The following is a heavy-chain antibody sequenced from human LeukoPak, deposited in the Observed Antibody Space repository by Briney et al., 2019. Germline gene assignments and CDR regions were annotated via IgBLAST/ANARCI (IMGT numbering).Heavy chain of an antibody. CDR1: GFTFSSYA. J-gene: IGHJ4*02. D-gene: IGHD6-6*01. V-gene: IGHV3-23*01. CDR3: AKDKRTIGSSLDY. Sequence: PGGSLRLSCAASGFTFSSYAMSWVRQAPGQGLEWVSGISSSGSLTYYADSVKGWFTISRDNSKNTLYLQMNSLRAEDTAIYYCAKDKRTIGSSLDYWGQGSLVTVSS. CDR2: ISSSGSLT.